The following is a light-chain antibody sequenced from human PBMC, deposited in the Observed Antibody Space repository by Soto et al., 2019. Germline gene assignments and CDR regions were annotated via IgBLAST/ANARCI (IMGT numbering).Light chain of an antibody. Sequence: EIVLTQSPGTLSLAPGERATLFCRVSQIVTSSYLAWYQQKPGQAPRLLIYGASSRATGIPDRFSGSGSGTDFTLTISRLEPDDFAVYYCQQHGSSPPSWTFGQGTKVEIK. CDR2: GAS. CDR1: QIVTSSY. V-gene: IGKV3-20*01. CDR3: QQHGSSPPSWT. J-gene: IGKJ1*01.